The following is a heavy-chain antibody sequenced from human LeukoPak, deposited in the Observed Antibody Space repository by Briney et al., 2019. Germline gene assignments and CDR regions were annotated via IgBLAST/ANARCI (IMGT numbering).Heavy chain of an antibody. J-gene: IGHJ4*02. Sequence: GGSLRLSCAASGFIFSDYYMSWIRQTPGKGLEWISYISYSYSDIYYAGSVRGRFTISGDNAKNSLYLQMNNLRAEDTAVYYCASGSSSVGYWGQGTRVTVSS. V-gene: IGHV3-11*01. CDR1: GFIFSDYY. CDR2: ISYSYSDI. CDR3: ASGSSSVGY. D-gene: IGHD6-6*01.